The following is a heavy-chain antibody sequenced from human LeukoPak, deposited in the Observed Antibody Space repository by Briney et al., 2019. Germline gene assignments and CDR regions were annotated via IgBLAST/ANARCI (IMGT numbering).Heavy chain of an antibody. Sequence: ASVKVSCKASGYTFISYGISWVRQAPGQGLEWMGWISSYNGNTHYAQNLQGRVIMTIGTSTSTAYMELRSLSSDDTAVYYCARDLYSRRMDYYGSGSYLAYWGQGTLVTVSS. D-gene: IGHD3-10*01. CDR2: ISSYNGNT. J-gene: IGHJ4*02. CDR3: ARDLYSRRMDYYGSGSYLAY. CDR1: GYTFISYG. V-gene: IGHV1-18*01.